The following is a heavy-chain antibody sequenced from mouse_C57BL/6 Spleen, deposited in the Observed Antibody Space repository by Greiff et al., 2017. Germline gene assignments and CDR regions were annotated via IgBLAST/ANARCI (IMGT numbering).Heavy chain of an antibody. V-gene: IGHV15-2*01. D-gene: IGHD1-1*01. CDR1: DSEVFPIAY. J-gene: IGHJ1*03. CDR3: ARGENYYGSSYGYFDV. Sequence: QVQLQQSGSELRSPGSSVKLSCKDFDSEVFPIAYMSWVRQKPGHGFEWIGGILPSIGRTIYGEKFEDKATLDADTLSNTAYLELNSLTSEDSAIYYCARGENYYGSSYGYFDVWGTGTTVTVSS. CDR2: ILPSIGRT.